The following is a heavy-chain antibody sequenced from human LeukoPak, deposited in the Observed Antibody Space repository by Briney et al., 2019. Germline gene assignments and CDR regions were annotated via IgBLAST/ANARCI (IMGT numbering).Heavy chain of an antibody. CDR2: IFYTGDS. CDR1: GVSSSSSY. Sequence: SETLSLTCTVSGVSSSSSYWSWIRQPPGKGLEWIGYIFYTGDSNHNPSFKSRVSISLDTSKDQISLKLSSVTAADTAVYYCARYHVNIAVAGIFDYWGQGTLVTVSS. CDR3: ARYHVNIAVAGIFDY. V-gene: IGHV4-59*08. J-gene: IGHJ4*02. D-gene: IGHD6-19*01.